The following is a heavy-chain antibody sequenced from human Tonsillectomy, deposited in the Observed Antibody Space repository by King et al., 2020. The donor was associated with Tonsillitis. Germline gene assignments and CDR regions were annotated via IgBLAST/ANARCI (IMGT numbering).Heavy chain of an antibody. J-gene: IGHJ5*02. D-gene: IGHD3-3*01. Sequence: VQLVESGGGLVQPGGSLRLSCAASGFTFRSYNMNWVRRAPGKGLEWVSYISSSSSTIYYADSVKGRFTISRDNAKNSLYLQMNSLRAEDTAVYYCARDLKAIFGVVTPFDPWGQGTLVTVSS. CDR2: ISSSSSTI. CDR3: ARDLKAIFGVVTPFDP. V-gene: IGHV3-48*01. CDR1: GFTFRSYN.